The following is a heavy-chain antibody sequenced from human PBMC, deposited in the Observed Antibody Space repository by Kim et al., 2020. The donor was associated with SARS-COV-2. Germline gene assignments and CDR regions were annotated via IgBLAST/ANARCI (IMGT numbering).Heavy chain of an antibody. CDR1: GFTFSSYW. V-gene: IGHV3-74*01. D-gene: IGHD3-10*01. J-gene: IGHJ4*02. CDR3: ARDRGGLGDY. CDR2: INSDGSRT. Sequence: GGSLRLSCAASGFTFSSYWMNWVRQAPGKGLGWVSRINSDGSRTSYADSVKGRFTISRDNAKNTLFLEMNSLRAEDTAVYYCARDRGGLGDYWGQGTLVTVSS.